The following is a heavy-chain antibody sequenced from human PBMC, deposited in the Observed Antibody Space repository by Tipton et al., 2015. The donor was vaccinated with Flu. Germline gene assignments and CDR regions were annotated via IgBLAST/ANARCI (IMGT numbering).Heavy chain of an antibody. Sequence: TLSLTCTVSGGSISSYYWSWIRQPPGKGLEWIGYIYNSGSTNYNPSLKSRVTMSVDTSKNQFSLKLSSVTAADTAVYYCARDSSSWTSYYYYYMDVWGKGTTVTVSS. CDR3: ARDSSSWTSYYYYYMDV. V-gene: IGHV4-59*12. J-gene: IGHJ6*03. D-gene: IGHD6-13*01. CDR1: GGSISSYY. CDR2: IYNSGST.